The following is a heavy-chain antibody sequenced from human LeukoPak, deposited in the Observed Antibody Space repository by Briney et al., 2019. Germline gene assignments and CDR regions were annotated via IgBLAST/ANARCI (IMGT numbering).Heavy chain of an antibody. CDR1: GFTFSSYS. V-gene: IGHV3-21*01. CDR2: ISSSSSYI. J-gene: IGHJ3*02. CDR3: ARARRGVRPSHITHAFDI. Sequence: PGGSLRLSCAASGFTFSSYSMNWVRQAPGKGLEWVSSISSSSSYIYYADSVKGRFTISRDNAKNSLYLQMNSLRAEDTAVYYCARARRGVRPSHITHAFDIWGQGTMVTVSS. D-gene: IGHD2-21*01.